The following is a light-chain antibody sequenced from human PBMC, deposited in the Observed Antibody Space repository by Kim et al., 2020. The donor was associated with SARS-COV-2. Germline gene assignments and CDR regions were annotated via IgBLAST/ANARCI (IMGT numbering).Light chain of an antibody. CDR2: GAS. V-gene: IGKV3-20*01. J-gene: IGKJ4*01. Sequence: EIVWTQSPGTLSLSPGERATLACRASQSVSSSYLAWYQQKPGQAPRLLIYGASSRATGIPDRFSGSGSGTDFTLTISRLEPEAFAVYYCQQYGSFPLTFGGGTTVDIK. CDR3: QQYGSFPLT. CDR1: QSVSSSY.